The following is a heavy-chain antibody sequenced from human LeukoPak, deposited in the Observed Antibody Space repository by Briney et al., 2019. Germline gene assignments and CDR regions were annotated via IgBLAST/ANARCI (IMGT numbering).Heavy chain of an antibody. CDR1: GFTFSRYA. Sequence: AGGSLRLSCVASGFTFSRYAMSWVRQAPGKGLEWVAFIRYDGSNKYYADSVKGRFTISRDNSKSTLYLQMNSLRAEDTAVYYCAKRPWYYYDSSGYPDYWGQGTLVTVSS. CDR3: AKRPWYYYDSSGYPDY. D-gene: IGHD3-22*01. J-gene: IGHJ4*02. CDR2: IRYDGSNK. V-gene: IGHV3-30*02.